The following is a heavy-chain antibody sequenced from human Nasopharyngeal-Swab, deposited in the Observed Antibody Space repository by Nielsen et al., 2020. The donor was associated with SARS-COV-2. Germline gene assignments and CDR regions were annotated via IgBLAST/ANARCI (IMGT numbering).Heavy chain of an antibody. J-gene: IGHJ4*02. CDR2: IDWDEDK. CDR3: ARNPPRGSGFDF. Sequence: SGPTLVKPTQTLTLTCTFSGFSLNTSGMCLTWIRQPPGKALEWLALIDWDEDKYYSTSLKTRFTISKDTSKNQVVLTMTNMDQADTATYYCARNPPRGSGFDFWGQGILVTVSS. D-gene: IGHD6-19*01. V-gene: IGHV2-70*01. CDR1: GFSLNTSGMC.